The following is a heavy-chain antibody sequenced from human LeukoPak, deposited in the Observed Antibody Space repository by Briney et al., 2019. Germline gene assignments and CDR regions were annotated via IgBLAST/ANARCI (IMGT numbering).Heavy chain of an antibody. J-gene: IGHJ4*02. V-gene: IGHV3-7*03. CDR2: IKQDGSEK. CDR1: GFAVSSNY. Sequence: GGSLRLSCAASGFAVSSNYMGWVRQAPGKGLEWVANIKQDGSEKYYVDSVKGRFTISRDNAKNSLYLQMNSLRAEDTAVYYCAREDTIAVAGRGFDYWGQGTLVTVSS. D-gene: IGHD6-19*01. CDR3: AREDTIAVAGRGFDY.